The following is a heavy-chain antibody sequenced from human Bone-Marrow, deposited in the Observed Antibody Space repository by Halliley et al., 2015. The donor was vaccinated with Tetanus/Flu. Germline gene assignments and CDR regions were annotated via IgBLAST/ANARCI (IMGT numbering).Heavy chain of an antibody. CDR2: LSTTGGP. CDR3: AREQGIPGNWFFDL. J-gene: IGHJ2*01. D-gene: IGHD3-10*01. Sequence: WVAGLSTTGGPNYPDSVKGRFDISRENAKNSVYLQINSLRASDTAIYYCAREQGIPGNWFFDLWGRGTLVTVSS. V-gene: IGHV3-13*05.